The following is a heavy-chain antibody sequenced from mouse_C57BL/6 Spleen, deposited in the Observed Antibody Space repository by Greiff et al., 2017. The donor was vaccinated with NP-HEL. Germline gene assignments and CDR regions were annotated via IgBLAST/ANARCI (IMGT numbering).Heavy chain of an antibody. CDR3: ARIYYYGSSYVEYAMDY. CDR1: GYSFTDYN. J-gene: IGHJ4*01. D-gene: IGHD1-1*01. CDR2: INPNYGTT. Sequence: EVQLQQSGPELVKPGASVKISCKASGYSFTDYNMNWVKQSNGKSLEWIGVINPNYGTTSYNQKFKGKATLTVDQSSSTAYMQLNSLTSEDSAVYYCARIYYYGSSYVEYAMDYWGQGTSVTVSS. V-gene: IGHV1-39*01.